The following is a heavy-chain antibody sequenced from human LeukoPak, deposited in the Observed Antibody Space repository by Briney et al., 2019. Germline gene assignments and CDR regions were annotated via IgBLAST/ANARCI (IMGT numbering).Heavy chain of an antibody. Sequence: GGSLRLSCAASGFTCSSYSMNWVRQPPGKGLEWVSSISSGGSYIYYADSVKGRFSISRDSAKNSLYLQMNSLRAEDTAVYYCARGPQFCSGGSCYGYYFDYWGQGTLVTVSS. D-gene: IGHD2-15*01. J-gene: IGHJ4*02. CDR2: ISSGGSYI. CDR1: GFTCSSYS. V-gene: IGHV3-21*01. CDR3: ARGPQFCSGGSCYGYYFDY.